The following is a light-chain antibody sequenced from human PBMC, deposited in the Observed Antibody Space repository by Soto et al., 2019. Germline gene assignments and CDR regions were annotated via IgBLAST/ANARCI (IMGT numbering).Light chain of an antibody. V-gene: IGKV1-5*01. CDR3: QQYNSYSPT. Sequence: DIQMTQSPSTLSASVGDRVTITCRASQSISSWLAWYQQKPGKAPKLLIYDASSSDSGVPSRFSGSGSGTEFTLTISSLQPDDFATYYCQQYNSYSPTFGGGTKVEIK. J-gene: IGKJ4*01. CDR1: QSISSW. CDR2: DAS.